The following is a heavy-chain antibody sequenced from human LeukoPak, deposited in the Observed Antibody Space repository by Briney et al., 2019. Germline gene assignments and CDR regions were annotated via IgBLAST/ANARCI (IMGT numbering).Heavy chain of an antibody. Sequence: SETLSLTCTVSGGSMSDFYWSWVRQPAGKGLEWIGRISASGTTDYNPSLKRRLTMSVDTSKNQVSLRLRSVTAADTAMYYCTKGSSYNWNLFDHWGQGALVTVSS. J-gene: IGHJ4*02. V-gene: IGHV4-4*07. D-gene: IGHD1-20*01. CDR1: GGSMSDFY. CDR3: TKGSSYNWNLFDH. CDR2: ISASGTT.